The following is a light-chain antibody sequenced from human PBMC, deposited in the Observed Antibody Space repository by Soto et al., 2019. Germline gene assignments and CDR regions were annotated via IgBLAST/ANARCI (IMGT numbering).Light chain of an antibody. Sequence: EVVLTQSPATLSLSPEERASLSCRASQSVANSLAWYQQKPGQPPRLLIYDASNRTPGIPARFSGSGSGTDFTLTISSLEPEDFAVYYCQQRYNWPLLTFGGGTKVEIK. CDR2: DAS. V-gene: IGKV3-11*01. J-gene: IGKJ4*01. CDR3: QQRYNWPLLT. CDR1: QSVANS.